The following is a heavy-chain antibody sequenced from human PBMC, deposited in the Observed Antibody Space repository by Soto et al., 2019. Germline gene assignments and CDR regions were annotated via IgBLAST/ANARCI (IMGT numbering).Heavy chain of an antibody. CDR1: GDSINSGGYS. D-gene: IGHD3-3*01. V-gene: IGHV4-30-2*01. J-gene: IGHJ4*02. CDR3: AREDSAGVYDF. Sequence: TLSLTCTVSGDSINSGGYSWSWIRQPPGQGLEWIGYIYSGSTYYSPSLKSRVTISIDASKNQVSLRLKSVAAADTAVYYCAREDSAGVYDFWGQGTLVTVSS. CDR2: IYSGST.